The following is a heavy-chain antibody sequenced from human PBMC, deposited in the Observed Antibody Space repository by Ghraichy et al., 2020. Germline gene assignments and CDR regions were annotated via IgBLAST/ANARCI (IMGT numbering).Heavy chain of an antibody. CDR3: ARSVAATILYYYYGMDV. V-gene: IGHV4-39*01. J-gene: IGHJ6*02. D-gene: IGHD6-19*01. Sequence: SETPSLTCTVSGGSISSSSYYWGWIRQPPGKGLEWIGSIYYSGSTYYNPSLKSRVTISVDTSKNQFSLKLSSVTAADTAVYYCARSVAATILYYYYGMDVWGQGTTVTVSS. CDR2: IYYSGST. CDR1: GGSISSSSYY.